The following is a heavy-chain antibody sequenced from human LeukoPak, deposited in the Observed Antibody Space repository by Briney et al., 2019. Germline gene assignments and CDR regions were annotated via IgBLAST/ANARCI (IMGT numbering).Heavy chain of an antibody. J-gene: IGHJ4*02. Sequence: TSETLSLTCTVSGGSISSSSYHWAWIPQPPGKMLEWIGSVYYSGSTYYNPSLKSRVTISVDTSKNQFSLKLRSVTAADTAVYYCARRGDFYGSGRYKLYFDSWGRGTLVTVSS. D-gene: IGHD3-10*01. V-gene: IGHV4-39*01. CDR2: VYYSGST. CDR1: GGSISSSSYH. CDR3: ARRGDFYGSGRYKLYFDS.